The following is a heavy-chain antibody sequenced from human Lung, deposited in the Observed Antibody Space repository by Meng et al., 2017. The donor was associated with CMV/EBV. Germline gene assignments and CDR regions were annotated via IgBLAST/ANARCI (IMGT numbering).Heavy chain of an antibody. V-gene: IGHV3-66*02. J-gene: IGHJ6*02. Sequence: ESXKISXAASGFTVSSNYMSWVRQAPGKGLEWVSLIYSGGSTYYADSVKGRFTISRDSSKNTLYLQMNSLRAEDTAVYYCARETKYYSFWSGYEDYYYYGMDVWGQGXTVTVSS. CDR2: IYSGGST. CDR3: ARETKYYSFWSGYEDYYYYGMDV. D-gene: IGHD3-3*01. CDR1: GFTVSSNY.